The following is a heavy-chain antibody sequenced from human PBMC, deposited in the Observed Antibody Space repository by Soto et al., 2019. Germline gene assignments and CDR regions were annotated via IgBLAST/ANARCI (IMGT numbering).Heavy chain of an antibody. CDR3: TTDYGDYEAGRFGY. CDR2: IKSKTDGGTT. J-gene: IGHJ4*02. V-gene: IGHV3-15*07. Sequence: GGSLRLSCAASGFTFSNAWMNWVRQAPGKGLEWVGRIKSKTDGGTTDYAAPVKGRFTISRDDSKNTLYLQMNSLKTEDTAVYYCTTDYGDYEAGRFGYWGQGTLVTVSS. CDR1: GFTFSNAW. D-gene: IGHD4-17*01.